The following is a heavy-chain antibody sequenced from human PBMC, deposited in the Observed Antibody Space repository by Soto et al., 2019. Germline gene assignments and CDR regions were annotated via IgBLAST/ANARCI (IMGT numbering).Heavy chain of an antibody. D-gene: IGHD2-15*01. Sequence: SETLSLTCTVSGGSITTGGYYWGWIRQLPGKGLEWIGHGYYSESTYYNPSLKSRVSISLDTSKNQFSLELSFVTAADTAMYYCARTKCSGGSFYSWSIDYWGQGTPVTSPQ. CDR3: ARTKCSGGSFYSWSIDY. V-gene: IGHV4-31*03. CDR1: GGSITTGGYY. CDR2: GYYSEST. J-gene: IGHJ4*02.